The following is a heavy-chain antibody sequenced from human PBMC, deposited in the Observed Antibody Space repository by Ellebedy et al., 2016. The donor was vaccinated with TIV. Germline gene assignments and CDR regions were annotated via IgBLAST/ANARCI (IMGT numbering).Heavy chain of an antibody. D-gene: IGHD3-22*01. CDR1: GGSISSYY. Sequence: SETLSLTXTVSGGSISSYYWSWIRQPPGKGLEWIGYIYYSGSTNYNPSLKSRVTISVDTSKNQFSLKLSSVTAADTAVYYCAEGSGYYNWGQGTLVTVSS. CDR2: IYYSGST. J-gene: IGHJ4*02. CDR3: AEGSGYYN. V-gene: IGHV4-59*08.